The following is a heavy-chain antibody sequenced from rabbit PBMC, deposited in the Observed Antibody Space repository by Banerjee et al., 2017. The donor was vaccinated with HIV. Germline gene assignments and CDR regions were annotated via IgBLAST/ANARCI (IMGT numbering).Heavy chain of an antibody. CDR3: ARDLAGVIGWNFGL. CDR2: INTSSGNT. J-gene: IGHJ3*01. V-gene: IGHV1S45*01. Sequence: QEQLEESGGGLVQPGGSLTLSCKASGFDFSNYYMSWVRQAPGKGLEWIACINTSSGNTVYASWAKGRFTISKTSSTTVTLQMTSLTAADTATYFCARDLAGVIGWNFGLWGQGTLVTVS. D-gene: IGHD4-1*01. CDR1: GFDFSNYYM.